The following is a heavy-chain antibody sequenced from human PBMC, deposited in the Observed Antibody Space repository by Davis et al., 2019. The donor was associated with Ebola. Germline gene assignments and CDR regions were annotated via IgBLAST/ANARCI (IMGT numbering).Heavy chain of an antibody. V-gene: IGHV4-30-4*01. Sequence: SETLSLTCTVSGGSISGGDYFWSWIRQPPSSXXFWIGYIYPSCHAYYSPSLKSRVTISVDTSKNQFSLRVRAVTAADTAVYSCVRGWPSSVTTDFYAMDAWGKGTTVIVSS. D-gene: IGHD4-17*01. CDR3: VRGWPSSVTTDFYAMDA. J-gene: IGHJ6*04. CDR1: GGSISGGDYF. CDR2: IYPSCHA.